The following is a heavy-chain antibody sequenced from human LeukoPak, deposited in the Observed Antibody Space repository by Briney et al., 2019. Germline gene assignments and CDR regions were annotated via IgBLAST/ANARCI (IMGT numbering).Heavy chain of an antibody. CDR1: GFTFSSYG. Sequence: GGSLRLSCAASGFTFSSYGMHWARQAPGKGLEWVAVISYDGSNKYYADSVKGRFTISRDNSKNTLYLQMNSLRAEDTAVYYCAKVASRDGYNYFDYWGQGTLVTVSS. J-gene: IGHJ4*02. V-gene: IGHV3-30*18. D-gene: IGHD5-24*01. CDR3: AKVASRDGYNYFDY. CDR2: ISYDGSNK.